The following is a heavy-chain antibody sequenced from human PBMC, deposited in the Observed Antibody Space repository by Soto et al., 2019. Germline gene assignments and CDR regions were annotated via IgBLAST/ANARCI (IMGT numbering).Heavy chain of an antibody. Sequence: ASVKVSCKASGYTFTSYDINWVRQATGQGLEWMGWMNPNSGNTGYAQKFQGRVTMTRNTSISTAYMELSSLRSEDTAVYYCARGCVDIVATTYYYYYYMDVWGKGTTVTVSS. CDR2: MNPNSGNT. V-gene: IGHV1-8*01. CDR1: GYTFTSYD. J-gene: IGHJ6*03. CDR3: ARGCVDIVATTYYYYYYMDV. D-gene: IGHD5-12*01.